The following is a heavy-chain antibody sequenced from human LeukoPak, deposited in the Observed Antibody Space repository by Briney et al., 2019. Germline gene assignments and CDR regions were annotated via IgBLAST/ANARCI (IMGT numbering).Heavy chain of an antibody. J-gene: IGHJ4*02. CDR1: GYTFTSYY. Sequence: ASVKVSCKASGYTFTSYYMHWVRQAPGQGLEWMGIINPSGGSTSYAQKFQGRVTMTRDTSTSTVYMELSSLRSEDTAVYYCARAAIGDYVWGSYRFDCWGQGTLVTVSS. CDR3: ARAAIGDYVWGSYRFDC. V-gene: IGHV1-46*01. D-gene: IGHD3-16*02. CDR2: INPSGGST.